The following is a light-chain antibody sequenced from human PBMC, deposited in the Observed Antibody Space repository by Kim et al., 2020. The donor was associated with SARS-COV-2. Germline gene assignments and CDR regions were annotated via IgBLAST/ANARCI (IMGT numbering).Light chain of an antibody. CDR2: DVT. J-gene: IGLJ1*01. V-gene: IGLV2-11*01. Sequence: GQSVTISCPGTNSDVGGYQFVSWFQQHPGKVPKLIISDVTERPSGVPDRFSGSKSGNTASLTISGLQAEDEADYYCCSYAGSSSYVFGTGTKVTVL. CDR3: CSYAGSSSYV. CDR1: NSDVGGYQF.